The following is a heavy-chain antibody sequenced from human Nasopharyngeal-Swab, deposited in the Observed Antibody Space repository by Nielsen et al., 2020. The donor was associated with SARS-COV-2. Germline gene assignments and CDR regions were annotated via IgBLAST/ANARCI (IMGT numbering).Heavy chain of an antibody. Sequence: GESLKISCAASGFTFSNYVMSWVRQAPGKGLEWVSGISGSGGSTYYADSVKGRFTISRDNSKNTLYLQMNSLRAEDTAVYYCAKDLVKAVAGPYYFDYWGQGTLVTVSS. D-gene: IGHD6-19*01. CDR1: GFTFSNYV. J-gene: IGHJ4*02. CDR3: AKDLVKAVAGPYYFDY. V-gene: IGHV3-23*01. CDR2: ISGSGGST.